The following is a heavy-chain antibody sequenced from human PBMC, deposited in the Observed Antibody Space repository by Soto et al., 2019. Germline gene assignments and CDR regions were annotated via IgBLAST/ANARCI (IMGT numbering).Heavy chain of an antibody. D-gene: IGHD4-17*01. V-gene: IGHV3-23*01. CDR3: AKERVNGNSVSDPSDI. J-gene: IGHJ3*02. CDR1: GFTFSSYV. CDR2: ISGGGGST. Sequence: GGSLRLSCAASGFTFSSYVMSWVRQAPGKGLEWVSGISGGGGSTYYADSVKGRFTISRDNSKNTVSLQMNSLRTEDAATYYCAKERVNGNSVSDPSDIWGRGTMVTVSS.